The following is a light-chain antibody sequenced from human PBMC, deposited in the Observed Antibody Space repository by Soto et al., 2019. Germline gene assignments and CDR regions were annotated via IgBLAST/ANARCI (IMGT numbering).Light chain of an antibody. CDR3: QQYNSYWT. CDR1: QSISNW. Sequence: DVQMPQSPSTLSASVGDRVTITCRASQSISNWLAWYQQKPGKAPKVLIYDASSLETGVPSRFSGSGSGTEFTLTISSLQPDDFATYYCQQYNSYWTVGQGNKVDIK. CDR2: DAS. V-gene: IGKV1-5*01. J-gene: IGKJ1*01.